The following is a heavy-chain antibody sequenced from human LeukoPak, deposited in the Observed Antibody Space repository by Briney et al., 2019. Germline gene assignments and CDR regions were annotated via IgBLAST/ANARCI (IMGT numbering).Heavy chain of an antibody. CDR2: IYPGDSDT. J-gene: IGHJ4*02. Sequence: GESLKISCEGSGYSFSNYWLGWVRQMPGRGREWMGIIYPGDSDTRYSPSFQGQVTISADKSSSTAYLQWSSLKASDTAMYYCARVDYYDRSGYFDYWGQGTQVTVSS. V-gene: IGHV5-51*01. CDR3: ARVDYYDRSGYFDY. CDR1: GYSFSNYW. D-gene: IGHD3-22*01.